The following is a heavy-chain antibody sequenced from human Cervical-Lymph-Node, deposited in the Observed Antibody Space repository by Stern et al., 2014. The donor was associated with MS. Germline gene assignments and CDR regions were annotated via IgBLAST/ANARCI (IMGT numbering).Heavy chain of an antibody. Sequence: QVTLKESGPTLVRPTQTLTLTCTFSGFSLSDTGVAVGWIRQPPGKALGWLGLIYWDDDDRYTPSLKDRLTVSADTSKSQVVLRMTNVDPVDTAAYYCAHSHGSTTGYFSGMDVWGPGTTVTVSS. CDR3: AHSHGSTTGYFSGMDV. CDR2: IYWDDDD. J-gene: IGHJ6*02. D-gene: IGHD4-11*01. CDR1: GFSLSDTGVA. V-gene: IGHV2-5*02.